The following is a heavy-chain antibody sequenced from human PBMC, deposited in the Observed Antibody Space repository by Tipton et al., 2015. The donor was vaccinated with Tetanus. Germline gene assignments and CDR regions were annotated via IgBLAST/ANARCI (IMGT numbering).Heavy chain of an antibody. CDR3: ARSRGGDLDY. CDR2: TYYRSEWYY. Sequence: GLVKPSQTLSLTCAISGDSVSRNTAAWNWIRQSPSRGLEWLGRTYYRSEWYYDYAVSVKSRITINPDTSKNQLSLQLNSVTTDDTAVYYCARSRGGDLDYWGQGPLVTVSS. CDR1: GDSVSRNTAA. V-gene: IGHV6-1*01. D-gene: IGHD4-17*01. J-gene: IGHJ4*02.